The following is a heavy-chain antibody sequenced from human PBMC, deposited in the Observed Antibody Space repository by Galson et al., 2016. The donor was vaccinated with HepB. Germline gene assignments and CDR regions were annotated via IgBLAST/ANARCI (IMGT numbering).Heavy chain of an antibody. CDR1: GFSFNTYW. V-gene: IGHV3-74*01. Sequence: LRLSCAASGFSFNTYWVHWVRQAPGKGLVWVARIKHDGSGTYYADSVKGRFTISRDNAKSTLHLQMNSLRADDTAVYYCAKDDYMRAWGQGTLVTVSS. CDR3: AKDDYMRA. D-gene: IGHD3-16*01. J-gene: IGHJ5*02. CDR2: IKHDGSGT.